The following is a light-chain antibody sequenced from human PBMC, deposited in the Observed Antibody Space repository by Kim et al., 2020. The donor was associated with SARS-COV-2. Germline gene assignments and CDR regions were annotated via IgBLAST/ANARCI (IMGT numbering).Light chain of an antibody. Sequence: DIQMTQSPSTLSAYVGDRVTITCRASQSISSWLAWYQQKPGKAPKLLIYKASSLESGVPSRFSGSGSGTEFTLTISSLQPDDLGTYYCKQYNSAPWTFGQGTKVDIK. CDR2: KAS. CDR3: KQYNSAPWT. J-gene: IGKJ1*01. CDR1: QSISSW. V-gene: IGKV1-5*03.